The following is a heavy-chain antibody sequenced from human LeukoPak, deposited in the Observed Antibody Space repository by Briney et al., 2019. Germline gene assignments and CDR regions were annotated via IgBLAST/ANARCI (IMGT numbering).Heavy chain of an antibody. D-gene: IGHD3-22*01. CDR1: GGSISSGGYY. CDR2: IYYSGST. V-gene: IGHV4-31*03. Sequence: SETLSLTCTVSGGSISSGGYYWSWIRQHPGKDLEWIGYIYYSGSTYYNPSLKSRVTISVDTSKNQFSLKLSSVTAADTAVYYCARRRIVVVIKTDAFDIWGQGTMVTVSS. J-gene: IGHJ3*02. CDR3: ARRRIVVVIKTDAFDI.